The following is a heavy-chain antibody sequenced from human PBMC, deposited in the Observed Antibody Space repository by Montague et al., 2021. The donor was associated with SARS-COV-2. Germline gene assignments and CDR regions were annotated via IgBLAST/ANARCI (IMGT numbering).Heavy chain of an antibody. D-gene: IGHD3-10*01. CDR1: GFPFSSYA. CDR2: ISYDGSNK. V-gene: IGHV3-30-3*01. CDR3: ARSLLWFGEPPGY. J-gene: IGHJ4*02. Sequence: RRLSFAASGFPFSSYAMHWFRQAPGKGLEWVAVISYDGSNKYYADSVKGRFTISRDNSKNTLYLQMNSLRAEDTAVYYCARSLLWFGEPPGYWGQGTLVTVSS.